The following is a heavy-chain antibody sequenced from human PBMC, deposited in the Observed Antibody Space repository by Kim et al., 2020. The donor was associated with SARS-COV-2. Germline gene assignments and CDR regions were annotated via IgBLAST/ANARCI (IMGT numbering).Heavy chain of an antibody. D-gene: IGHD4-17*01. V-gene: IGHV1-18*01. Sequence: NYAQKLQGRVTMTTDTSTSTAYMELRSLRSDDTAVYYCARDYGGNSYFDLWGRGTLVTVSS. J-gene: IGHJ2*01. CDR3: ARDYGGNSYFDL.